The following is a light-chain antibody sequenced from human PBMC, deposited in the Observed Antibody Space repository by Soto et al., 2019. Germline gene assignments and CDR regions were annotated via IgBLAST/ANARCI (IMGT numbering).Light chain of an antibody. CDR2: DAS. CDR3: QHYIDRPLT. V-gene: IGKV3-15*01. Sequence: EIVMTQSPATLSVSPGERATLSCRASQSVSSNVAWYQHKPGQAPRLLIYDASTRATGIPARFSGSGSGTEFTLTITSLQSEDLAFYYCQHYIDRPLTFGQGTKVEIK. CDR1: QSVSSN. J-gene: IGKJ1*01.